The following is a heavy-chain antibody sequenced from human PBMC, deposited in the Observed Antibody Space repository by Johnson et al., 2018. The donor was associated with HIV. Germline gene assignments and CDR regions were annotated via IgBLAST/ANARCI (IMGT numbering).Heavy chain of an antibody. CDR1: GFIFRNYA. D-gene: IGHD4-11*01. CDR3: ARSYPGSASVYRDAFDI. V-gene: IGHV3-48*04. CDR2: ISSSGSNI. Sequence: VQLVESGGGVVQPGRSLRLSCVASGFIFRNYAIHWVRQAPVQGLELVSYISSSGSNIYKADSVKGRFTISRDNAKNSLFLQMNSLRAEDTAVYYCARSYPGSASVYRDAFDIWGQGTMVTVSS. J-gene: IGHJ3*02.